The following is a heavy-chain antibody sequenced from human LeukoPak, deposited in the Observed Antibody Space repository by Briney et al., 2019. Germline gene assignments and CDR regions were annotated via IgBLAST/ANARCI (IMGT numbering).Heavy chain of an antibody. Sequence: SETLSLTCTVSGGSISSYYWSWIRQPPGKGLVWIGYIYYSGSTNYNPSLKSRVTISVDTSKNQFSLKLSSVTAADTAVYYCARIMDGPFYYFDYWGQGTLVTVSS. J-gene: IGHJ4*02. V-gene: IGHV4-59*01. CDR3: ARIMDGPFYYFDY. CDR2: IYYSGST. D-gene: IGHD2-8*01. CDR1: GGSISSYY.